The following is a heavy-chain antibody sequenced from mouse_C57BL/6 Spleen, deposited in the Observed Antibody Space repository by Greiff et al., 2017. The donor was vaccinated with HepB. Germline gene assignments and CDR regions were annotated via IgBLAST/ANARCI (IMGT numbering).Heavy chain of an antibody. CDR3: AREGGFITTVVATRYYFDY. V-gene: IGHV1-69*01. J-gene: IGHJ2*01. CDR1: GYTFTSYW. CDR2: IDPSDSYT. Sequence: QVQLKQPGAELVMPGASVKLSCKASGYTFTSYWMHWVKQRPGQGLEWIGEIDPSDSYTNYNQKFKGKSTLTVDKSSSTAYMQLSSLTSEDSAVYYCAREGGFITTVVATRYYFDYWGQGTTLTVSS. D-gene: IGHD1-1*01.